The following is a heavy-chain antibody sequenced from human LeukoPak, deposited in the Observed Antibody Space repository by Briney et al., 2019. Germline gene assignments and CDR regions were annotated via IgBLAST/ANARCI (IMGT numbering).Heavy chain of an antibody. Sequence: SGTLSLTCTVAGGSISDYYWSWIRQPPGKGLEWIGYIYDSGSTNYNPSLKSRVTISVDTTKNQFSLRLNSVTAADTAVYYCAREETGSYGGIFSNRRFRNWFDPWGQGTLVTVSS. J-gene: IGHJ5*02. CDR2: IYDSGST. CDR1: GGSISDYY. D-gene: IGHD4-23*01. CDR3: AREETGSYGGIFSNRRFRNWFDP. V-gene: IGHV4-59*12.